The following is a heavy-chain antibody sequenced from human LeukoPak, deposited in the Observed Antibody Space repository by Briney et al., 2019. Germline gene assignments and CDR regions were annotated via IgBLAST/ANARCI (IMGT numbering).Heavy chain of an antibody. CDR3: ARNQTIYYDSSGYYWPFDY. J-gene: IGHJ4*02. D-gene: IGHD3-22*01. CDR2: ISSSSSYI. V-gene: IGHV3-21*01. CDR1: GFTFSSYS. Sequence: GGSLRLSCAASGFTFSSYSMNWVRQAPGKGLEWVSSISSSSSYIYYADSVKGRFTISRDNAKNSLYLQMNSLRAEDTAVYYCARNQTIYYDSSGYYWPFDYWGQGTLVTVSS.